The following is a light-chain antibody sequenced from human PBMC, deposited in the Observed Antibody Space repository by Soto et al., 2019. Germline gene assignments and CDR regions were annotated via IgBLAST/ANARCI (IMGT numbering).Light chain of an antibody. CDR3: QQYYGTPWT. Sequence: DIVMTQSPDSLAVSLGERATINCKSSQSVLYSSSNKNTLAWYQQKPGQPPKLLIYWASTRESGIPDRFSGSGSGTDFPLTISSLQAEDVAVYYCQQYYGTPWTFGQGTKVEIK. V-gene: IGKV4-1*01. CDR2: WAS. J-gene: IGKJ1*01. CDR1: QSVLYSSSNKNT.